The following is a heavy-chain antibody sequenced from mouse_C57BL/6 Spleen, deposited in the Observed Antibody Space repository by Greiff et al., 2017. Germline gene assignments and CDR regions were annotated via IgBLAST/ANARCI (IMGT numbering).Heavy chain of an antibody. CDR3: ARSAYGNYGDWFAY. V-gene: IGHV7-3*01. Sequence: EVKLVESGGGLVQPGGSLSLSCAASGFTFTDYYMSWVRQPPGKALEWLGFIRNKANGYTTEYSASVKGRFTISRDNSQSILYLQMNALRAEDSATYYCARSAYGNYGDWFAYWGQGTLVTVSA. D-gene: IGHD2-1*01. CDR2: IRNKANGYTT. CDR1: GFTFTDYY. J-gene: IGHJ3*01.